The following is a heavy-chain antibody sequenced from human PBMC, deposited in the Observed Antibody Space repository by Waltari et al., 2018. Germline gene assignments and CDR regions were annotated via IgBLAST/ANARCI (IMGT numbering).Heavy chain of an antibody. V-gene: IGHV1-69*05. CDR3: ARDRAEWELHPTGGY. CDR2: IIPIFGTA. CDR1: GGTFSSYA. D-gene: IGHD1-26*01. J-gene: IGHJ4*02. Sequence: QVQLVQSGAEVKKPGSSVKVSCKASGGTFSSYAISWVRQAPGQGLEWLGGIIPIFGTANYAQKLQGRVNRTTDTSTSTAYMERRSLRADDTAVYYCARDRAEWELHPTGGYWGQGTLVTVSS.